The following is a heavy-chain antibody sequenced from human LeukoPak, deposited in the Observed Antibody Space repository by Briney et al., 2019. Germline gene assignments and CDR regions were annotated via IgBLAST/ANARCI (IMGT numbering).Heavy chain of an antibody. V-gene: IGHV3-33*01. CDR3: AREGGRQQLAPFDY. Sequence: GGSLRLSCSASGFTFSSYGMHWVRQAPGKGLEWVAVIWYDGSNKYYADSVKGRFTISRDNSKNTLYLQMNSLRAEDTAVYYCAREGGRQQLAPFDYWGQGTLVTVSS. CDR2: IWYDGSNK. J-gene: IGHJ4*02. CDR1: GFTFSSYG. D-gene: IGHD6-13*01.